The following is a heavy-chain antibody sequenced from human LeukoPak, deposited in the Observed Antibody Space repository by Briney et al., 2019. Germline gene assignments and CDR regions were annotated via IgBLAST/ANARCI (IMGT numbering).Heavy chain of an antibody. Sequence: ASVKVSCKASGYTFISYQMHWVRQTPGQGLEWMGIINPTGGSTSHAQKFQGRVTMTRDTSTSTVYMELSSLRSEDTAVYYCARKGSSSCFDYWGQGTLVTVSS. V-gene: IGHV1-46*01. J-gene: IGHJ4*02. CDR2: INPTGGST. CDR3: ARKGSSSCFDY. D-gene: IGHD6-6*01. CDR1: GYTFISYQ.